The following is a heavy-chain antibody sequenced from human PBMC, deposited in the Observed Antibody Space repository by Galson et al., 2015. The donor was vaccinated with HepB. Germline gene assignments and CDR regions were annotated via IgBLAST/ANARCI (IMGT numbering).Heavy chain of an antibody. CDR3: AKGYNSGYYPSYYYMDV. D-gene: IGHD3-22*01. CDR2: ISYDGSNK. CDR1: GFTFSSNG. V-gene: IGHV3-30*18. Sequence: SLRLSCAASGFTFSSNGMHWVRQAPGKGLEWVAAISYDGSNKYYADSVKGRFTISRDNSKNTLYVQMNSLRGEDTAVYYCAKGYNSGYYPSYYYMDVWGKGTTVTVPS. J-gene: IGHJ6*03.